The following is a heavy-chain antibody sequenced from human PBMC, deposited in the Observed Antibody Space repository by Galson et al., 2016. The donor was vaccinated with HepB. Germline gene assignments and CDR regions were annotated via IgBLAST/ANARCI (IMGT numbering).Heavy chain of an antibody. CDR2: ISAYNGDT. Sequence: SCKASGYSFNGYGISWVRQAPGQGLEWMGWISAYNGDTKFAEKFQGRVTMTTDTSTSTAYMELRSLRSDDAAVYYCARYRAATAYSDFWGQGTLVTVSS. CDR1: GYSFNGYG. CDR3: ARYRAATAYSDF. V-gene: IGHV1-18*01. D-gene: IGHD6-25*01. J-gene: IGHJ4*02.